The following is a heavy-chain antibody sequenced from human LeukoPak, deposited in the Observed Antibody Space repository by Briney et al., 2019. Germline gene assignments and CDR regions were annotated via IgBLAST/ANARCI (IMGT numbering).Heavy chain of an antibody. J-gene: IGHJ4*02. D-gene: IGHD6-13*01. CDR1: GFTFSSYA. Sequence: GGSLRLSCSASGFTFSSYAMHWVRQAPGKGLEYVSAISSNGGSTYYADSVKGRFTISRDNSMNTLYLQMSSLRAEDAAVYYCVKDSPPVQQLGLFDYWGQGTLVTVSS. V-gene: IGHV3-64D*06. CDR2: ISSNGGST. CDR3: VKDSPPVQQLGLFDY.